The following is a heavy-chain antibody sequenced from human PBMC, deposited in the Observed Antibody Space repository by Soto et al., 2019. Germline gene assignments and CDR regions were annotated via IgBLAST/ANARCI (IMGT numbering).Heavy chain of an antibody. J-gene: IGHJ5*02. CDR2: ISRYGDIT. CDR3: AKDRYFDHDSRGYLFET. Sequence: EVQLLESGGDLIQPGGSLRLSCAASGFTFNIYAMTWVRQAPGKGLEWVSAISRYGDITYYADSVEGRFSISRDNSKYTLYLQMNGLRAEDTAVYYCAKDRYFDHDSRGYLFETWGQGTLVTVSS. V-gene: IGHV3-23*01. CDR1: GFTFNIYA. D-gene: IGHD3-22*01.